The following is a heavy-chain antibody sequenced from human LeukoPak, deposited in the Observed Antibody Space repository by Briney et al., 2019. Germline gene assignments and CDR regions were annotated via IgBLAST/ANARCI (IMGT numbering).Heavy chain of an antibody. Sequence: ASVKVSCKASGGTFISYAISWVRQAPGQGLEWMGGIIPIFGTANYAQKFQGRVTITADESTSTAYMELSSLRSEDTAVYYCAREWDGYKNDAFDIWGQGTMVTVSS. D-gene: IGHD5-24*01. J-gene: IGHJ3*02. CDR3: AREWDGYKNDAFDI. CDR2: IIPIFGTA. CDR1: GGTFISYA. V-gene: IGHV1-69*13.